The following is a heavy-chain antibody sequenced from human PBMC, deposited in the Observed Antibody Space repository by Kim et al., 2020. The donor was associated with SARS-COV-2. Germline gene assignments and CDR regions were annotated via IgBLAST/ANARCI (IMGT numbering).Heavy chain of an antibody. CDR3: ARATRGIVGATMYYFDY. J-gene: IGHJ4*02. D-gene: IGHD1-26*01. V-gene: IGHV1-8*01. Sequence: KFQGRVTMTRNTSKTTAYMELSSLRSEDTAVYYCARATRGIVGATMYYFDYWGQGTLVTVSS.